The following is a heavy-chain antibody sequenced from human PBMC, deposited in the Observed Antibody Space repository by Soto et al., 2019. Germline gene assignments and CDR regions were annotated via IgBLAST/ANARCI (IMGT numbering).Heavy chain of an antibody. CDR3: AKRTVGWYFDL. D-gene: IGHD4-17*01. V-gene: IGHV3-23*01. CDR2: ISGSGDST. CDR1: GFTFSSYA. Sequence: EVQLLESGGGLVQPGGSLRLSCAASGFTFSSYAMSWVRQAPGKGLEWVSAISGSGDSTSYADSVKGRFTISRDNSKNTQYLQMNSLRAEDTAVYYCAKRTVGWYFDLWGRGTLVTVSS. J-gene: IGHJ2*01.